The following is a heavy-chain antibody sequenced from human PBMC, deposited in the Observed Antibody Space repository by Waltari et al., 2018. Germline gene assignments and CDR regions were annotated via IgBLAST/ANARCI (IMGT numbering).Heavy chain of an antibody. CDR3: ARDRGRGLYLDS. D-gene: IGHD2-15*01. CDR2: IHGSGRS. Sequence: QVQLQESGPGLVTPSGTLSVTCAVPGDSISGTYWLSWVRQPPGKGLVWIGQIHGSGRSNYNPSLESRVTVSIDTSNNHFSLKVTSATAADTAVYYCARDRGRGLYLDSWGQGTLVTVSP. V-gene: IGHV4-4*02. J-gene: IGHJ4*02. CDR1: GDSISGTYW.